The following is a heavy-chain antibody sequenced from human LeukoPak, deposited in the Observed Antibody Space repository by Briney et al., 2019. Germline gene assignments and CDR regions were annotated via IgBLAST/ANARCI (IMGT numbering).Heavy chain of an antibody. CDR1: GFTFSSYG. CDR3: ATSPATGNIYFDL. V-gene: IGHV3-33*01. Sequence: GGSLRLSCAASGFTFSSYGMRWVRQAPGKGLEWVAVIWYDGSNKYYADSVKGRFTISRDNSKNTLYLQMNSLRAEDTAVYYCATSPATGNIYFDLWGRGTLVTVSS. CDR2: IWYDGSNK. D-gene: IGHD6-13*01. J-gene: IGHJ2*01.